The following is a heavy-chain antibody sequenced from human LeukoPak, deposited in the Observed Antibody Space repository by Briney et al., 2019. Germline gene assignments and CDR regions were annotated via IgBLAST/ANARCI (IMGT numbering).Heavy chain of an antibody. CDR1: GSIFTSYW. V-gene: IGHV5-51*01. CDR3: ATLSSTPRDGYLAY. D-gene: IGHD5-24*01. CDR2: IYPGDSDT. Sequence: GAALQIYCKGSGSIFTSYWIGGGRPLGGKGEERMGIIYPGDSDTRYSPSFQGQVTISSAKSISTAYLQCSSLKASDTAIYYCATLSSTPRDGYLAYWGQGTLVTVSS. J-gene: IGHJ4*02.